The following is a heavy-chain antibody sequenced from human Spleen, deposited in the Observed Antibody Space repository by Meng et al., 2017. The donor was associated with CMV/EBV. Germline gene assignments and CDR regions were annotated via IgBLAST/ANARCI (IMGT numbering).Heavy chain of an antibody. D-gene: IGHD1-26*01. V-gene: IGHV4-4*07. Sequence: QGQLQESGQGLMKPAETLSLTCTVSGGSISSYYWSWIRQPAGKGLEWIGRIYTSGSTNYNPSLKSRVTMSVDTSKNQFSLKLSSVTAADTAVYYCARGRGGSTYGRFDYWGQGTLVTVSS. CDR2: IYTSGST. CDR1: GGSISSYY. CDR3: ARGRGGSTYGRFDY. J-gene: IGHJ4*02.